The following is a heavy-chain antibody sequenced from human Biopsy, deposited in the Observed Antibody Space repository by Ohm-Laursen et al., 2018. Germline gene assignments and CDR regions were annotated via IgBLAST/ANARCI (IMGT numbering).Heavy chain of an antibody. J-gene: IGHJ6*02. CDR3: AREEDNSGYDYYGMDV. CDR1: GGTFSNYG. CDR2: NIPILGTG. V-gene: IGHV1-69*06. D-gene: IGHD3-22*01. Sequence: GASVKVSCNAPGGTFSNYGVNWVRQAPGQGLEWLGGNIPILGTGNYAQKFQDRVTVAADTSTSTATMELRSLRSDDTAVYYCAREEDNSGYDYYGMDVWGQGTTVTVSS.